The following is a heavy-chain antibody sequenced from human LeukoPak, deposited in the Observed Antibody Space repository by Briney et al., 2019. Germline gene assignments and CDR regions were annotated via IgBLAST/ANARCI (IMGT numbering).Heavy chain of an antibody. J-gene: IGHJ4*02. CDR3: ARKGLGGELGGFDS. Sequence: GGSLRLSYSAAGFTFDNYAMHWVRQAPMKGLEWVASINWRSDEIGYADSVKGRFTISRDNAKNSLYLQMNSLRVEDTALYHCARKGLGGELGGFDSWGQGTLVTVSS. CDR1: GFTFDNYA. D-gene: IGHD1-7*01. V-gene: IGHV3-9*01. CDR2: INWRSDEI.